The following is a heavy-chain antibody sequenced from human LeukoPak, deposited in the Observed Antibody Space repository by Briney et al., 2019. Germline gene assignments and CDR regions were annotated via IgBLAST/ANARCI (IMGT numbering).Heavy chain of an antibody. CDR2: INPNSGGT. D-gene: IGHD3-10*01. J-gene: IGHJ4*02. CDR1: GYTFTGYY. Sequence: ASVKVSCKASGYTFTGYYMHWVRQAPGQGLEWMGWINPNSGGTNYAQKFQGRVTMTRDTSISTAYMELSRLRSDDTAVYYCASTTMVRGVHMGYWGQGTLVTVSS. V-gene: IGHV1-2*02. CDR3: ASTTMVRGVHMGY.